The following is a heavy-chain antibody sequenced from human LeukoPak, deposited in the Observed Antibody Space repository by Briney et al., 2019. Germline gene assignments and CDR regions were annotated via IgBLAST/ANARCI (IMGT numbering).Heavy chain of an antibody. CDR3: ARVPPYYDILTGYYLVHYYYGMDV. V-gene: IGHV4-59*01. Sequence: SETLSLTCTVSGGSISSYYWSWIRQPPGKGLGWIGYIYYSGSTNYNPSLKSRVTISVDTSKNQFSLKLSSVTAADTAVYYCARVPPYYDILTGYYLVHYYYGMDVWGKGTTVTVSS. D-gene: IGHD3-9*01. J-gene: IGHJ6*04. CDR2: IYYSGST. CDR1: GGSISSYY.